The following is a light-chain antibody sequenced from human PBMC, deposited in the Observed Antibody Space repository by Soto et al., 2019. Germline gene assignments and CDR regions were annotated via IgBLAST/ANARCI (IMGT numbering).Light chain of an antibody. J-gene: IGLJ1*01. CDR2: EVS. CDR1: SSDVGGYNY. V-gene: IGLV2-14*01. CDR3: SSYTSSSTLCV. Sequence: QSVLTQPASVSGSPVQSITISCTGTSSDVGGYNYVSWYQQHPGKAPKLMIYEVSNRPTGVSNRFSGSKSGNTASLTISGLQDEDEADYYCSSYTSSSTLCVFGLGPSSPS.